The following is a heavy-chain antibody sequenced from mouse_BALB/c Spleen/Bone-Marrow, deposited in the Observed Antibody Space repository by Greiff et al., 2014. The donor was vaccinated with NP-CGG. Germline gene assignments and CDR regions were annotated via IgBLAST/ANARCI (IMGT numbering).Heavy chain of an antibody. V-gene: IGHV14-3*02. CDR3: ARSPGKVNY. CDR1: GFNIKDSY. Sequence: VQLKDSGAELVKPGASVKLSCTASGFNIKDSYIHWVKRRPEQGLEWIGRIDPANGNTNYDPKFQGKATITADTSSNTAYLHLNSLTSEDTAVYYCARSPGKVNYWGQGTLVTVSA. J-gene: IGHJ3*01. D-gene: IGHD1-3*01. CDR2: IDPANGNT.